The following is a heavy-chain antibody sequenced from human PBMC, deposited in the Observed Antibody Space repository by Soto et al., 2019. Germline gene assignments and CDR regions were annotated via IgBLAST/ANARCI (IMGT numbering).Heavy chain of an antibody. CDR1: GYTFINYG. D-gene: IGHD6-13*01. V-gene: IGHV1-18*01. J-gene: IGHJ6*02. CDR2: VGAYSDIT. CDR3: ARVEQGMDV. Sequence: GPGVKKPGASVKISCKTSGYTFINYGLSWVRQAPGQGLEWIGGVGAYSDITYYAQKLQGRVIMTTDTSTGTVYLELRSLTSDDTAVYYCARVEQGMDVWGQGTTVTVS.